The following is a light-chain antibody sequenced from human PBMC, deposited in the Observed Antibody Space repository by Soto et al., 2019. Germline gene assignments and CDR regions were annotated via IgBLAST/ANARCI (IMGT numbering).Light chain of an antibody. CDR1: QSVSSNY. Sequence: EIVLTQSPGTLSLSPGERATLSCRASQSVSSNYLAWYQQKPGQAPRLLIYGASVRATGTPARFSGSGSGTAFTLTISSLEPEDFALYYCQQRSTWPTFGQGTRLEIK. V-gene: IGKV3D-20*02. CDR2: GAS. CDR3: QQRSTWPT. J-gene: IGKJ5*01.